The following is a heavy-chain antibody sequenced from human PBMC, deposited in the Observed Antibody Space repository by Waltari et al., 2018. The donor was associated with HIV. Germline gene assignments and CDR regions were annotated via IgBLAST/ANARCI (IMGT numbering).Heavy chain of an antibody. V-gene: IGHV2-70*15. CDR2: IDWDDDK. D-gene: IGHD7-27*01. CDR3: ARALTGSEAFDS. Sequence: QVTLRESGPALVKSTQTLTLTCSFSGFSLTTSGMCVSWIRQTPGKALEWLARIDWDDDKYYTTSLGTRLTVSKDTSRNQVILKMKNVDPEDTGTYYCARALTGSEAFDSWGQGTTVTVSS. CDR1: GFSLTTSGMC. J-gene: IGHJ3*01.